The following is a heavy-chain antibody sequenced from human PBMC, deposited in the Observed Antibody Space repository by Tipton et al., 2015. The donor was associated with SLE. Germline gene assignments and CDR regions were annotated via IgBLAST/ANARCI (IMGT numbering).Heavy chain of an antibody. J-gene: IGHJ4*02. CDR1: GCTFTDFA. V-gene: IGHV1-18*01. CDR2: ISTYNGDT. D-gene: IGHD4-23*01. CDR3: ARGAYGGNSGCDC. Sequence: QLVQSGPEVKKPGATVKVSCKASGCTFTDFAISWVRQARGQGLEWMAWISTYNGDTTYAQKLQGRVTIITDTSTSTASMELRSLRSDDTAVYFCARGAYGGNSGCDCWGQRTLVTVSS.